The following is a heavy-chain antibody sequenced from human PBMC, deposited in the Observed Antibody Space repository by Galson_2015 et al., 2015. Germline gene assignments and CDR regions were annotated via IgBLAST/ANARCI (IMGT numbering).Heavy chain of an antibody. V-gene: IGHV3-74*01. CDR1: GFTFSNYW. CDR3: ARGGLTASADF. CDR2: IKGDGTGI. D-gene: IGHD6-13*01. J-gene: IGHJ4*02. Sequence: SLRLSCAASGFTFSNYWMHWVRQAPGKGPLWVSRIKGDGTGIGYAGSVKGRFTISRDNAKNILYLQMSSLRDEDTAVYFCARGGLTASADFWGQGAPVTVSS.